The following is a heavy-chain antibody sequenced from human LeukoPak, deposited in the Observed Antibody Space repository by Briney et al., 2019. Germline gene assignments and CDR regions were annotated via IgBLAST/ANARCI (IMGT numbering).Heavy chain of an antibody. V-gene: IGHV5-51*01. D-gene: IGHD5-24*01. Sequence: GESLKISCKGSGYSFTSYWIGWVRQMPGKGLEWTGIIYPGDSDTRYSPSFQGQVTISADKSISTAYLQWSSLKASDTAVYYCARGPHPVEMATIFIYWGQGTLVTVSS. CDR3: ARGPHPVEMATIFIY. J-gene: IGHJ4*02. CDR2: IYPGDSDT. CDR1: GYSFTSYW.